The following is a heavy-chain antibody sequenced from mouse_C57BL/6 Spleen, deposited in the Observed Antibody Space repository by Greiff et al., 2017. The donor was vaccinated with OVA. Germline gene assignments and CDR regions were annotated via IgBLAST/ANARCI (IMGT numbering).Heavy chain of an antibody. J-gene: IGHJ2*01. V-gene: IGHV5-9*01. D-gene: IGHD4-1*01. Sequence: EVKVEESGGGLVKPGGSLKLSCAASGFTFSSYTMSWVRQTPEKRLEWVATISGGGGNTYYPDSVKGRFTISRDNAKNTLYLQMSSLRSEDTALYYCARQRELGFYFDYWGQGTTLTVSS. CDR2: ISGGGGNT. CDR3: ARQRELGFYFDY. CDR1: GFTFSSYT.